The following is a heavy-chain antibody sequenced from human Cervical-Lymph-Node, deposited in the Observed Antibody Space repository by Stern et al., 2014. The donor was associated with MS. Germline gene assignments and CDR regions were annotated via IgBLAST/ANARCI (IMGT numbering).Heavy chain of an antibody. J-gene: IGHJ6*04. V-gene: IGHV3-30*18. D-gene: IGHD3-3*01. CDR1: GFTFSTTG. CDR2: LRFDGSNK. Sequence: QVQLVQSGGGVVQPGRSLRLACEASGFTFSTTGMHWVRQAPGKGLEWVAGLRFDGSNKQYGDSVKGRFTISRDNSKNSLYLQMKTLRTEDTAVYYCAKDLGYDFYGMDAWGEGTTVTVSS. CDR3: AKDLGYDFYGMDA.